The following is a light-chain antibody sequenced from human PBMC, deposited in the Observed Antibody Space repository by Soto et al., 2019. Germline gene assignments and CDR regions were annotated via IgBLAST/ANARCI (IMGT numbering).Light chain of an antibody. CDR1: QIVSTNY. CDR2: GAS. J-gene: IGKJ4*01. CDR3: QPYNNWPLT. V-gene: IGKV3-20*01. Sequence: EIVLTQSPGTLSLSPGQRATLSFRSSQIVSTNYLAWYQQKPGQAPRLLIYGASNRATGIPDRFSGSGSGTDFTLTISGLQSEDFAVYYCQPYNNWPLTFGGGTKVDIK.